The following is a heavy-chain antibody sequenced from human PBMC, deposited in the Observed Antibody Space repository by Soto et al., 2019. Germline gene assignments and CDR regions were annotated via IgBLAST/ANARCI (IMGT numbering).Heavy chain of an antibody. V-gene: IGHV3-74*01. J-gene: IGHJ6*02. CDR1: GFTFGSYW. CDR2: IDSDGSST. Sequence: EVQLVESGGGLVQPGGSLRVSCAAAGFTFGSYWMNWVRQAPGKGLVWVSRIDSDGSSTTYADSVKGRFTTSRDNAKNTLSLQMSSLRVEDTAVYYCARGRAYGMDVWGQGPTVTVSS. CDR3: ARGRAYGMDV.